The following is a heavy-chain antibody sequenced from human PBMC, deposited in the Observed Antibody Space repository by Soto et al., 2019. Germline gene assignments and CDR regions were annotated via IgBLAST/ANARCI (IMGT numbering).Heavy chain of an antibody. CDR2: IYPGDSDT. J-gene: IGHJ4*02. D-gene: IGHD2-2*01. Sequence: PGESLKISCKGSGYSFTTYWIGWVRQMPGKGLEWMGIIYPGDSDTRYSPSFQGQVTISADKSISTAYLQWSSLKASDTAMYYCARGKTGYCSSSSCPFDCWGQGTLVTVSS. V-gene: IGHV5-51*01. CDR3: ARGKTGYCSSSSCPFDC. CDR1: GYSFTTYW.